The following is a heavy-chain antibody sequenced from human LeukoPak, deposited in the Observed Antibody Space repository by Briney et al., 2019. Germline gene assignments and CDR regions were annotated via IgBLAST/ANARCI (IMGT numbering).Heavy chain of an antibody. J-gene: IGHJ6*03. CDR2: IRYEGSNK. D-gene: IGHD6-13*01. V-gene: IGHV3-30*02. Sequence: GGSLRLSCAASGFTFSSYGMHWVRQAPGKGLEWVAFIRYEGSNKYYADSVKGRFTISRDNSKNTLYLQMNSLRAEDTAVYYCAKRAAAGSYGYYYYYMDVWGKGTTVTISS. CDR3: AKRAAAGSYGYYYYYMDV. CDR1: GFTFSSYG.